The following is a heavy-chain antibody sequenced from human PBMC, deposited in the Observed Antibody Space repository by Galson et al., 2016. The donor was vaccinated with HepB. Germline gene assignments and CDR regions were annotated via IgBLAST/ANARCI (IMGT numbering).Heavy chain of an antibody. CDR1: GFSFGSYA. CDR3: ASVMASTRFDF. J-gene: IGHJ4*02. V-gene: IGHV3-30*03. D-gene: IGHD1-26*01. CDR2: ISGDGTNK. Sequence: SLRLSCAASGFSFGSYAMHWVRQTPAKGLEWVAVISGDGTNKYYADSVKGRFTISRDNSKSTLYLQMSSLRADDTAVYYCASVMASTRFDFWGQGTLVTVST.